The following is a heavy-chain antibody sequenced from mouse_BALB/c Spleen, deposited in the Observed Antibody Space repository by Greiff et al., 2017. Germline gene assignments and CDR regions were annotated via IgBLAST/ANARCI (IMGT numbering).Heavy chain of an antibody. Sequence: QVQLKQSGAELAKPGASVKMSCKASGYTFTSYWMHWVKQRPGQGLEWIGYINPSTGYTEYNQKFKDKATLTADKSSSTAYMQLSSLTSEDSAVYYCARKYGNSYWYFDVWGAGTTVTVSS. J-gene: IGHJ1*01. CDR1: GYTFTSYW. V-gene: IGHV1-7*01. D-gene: IGHD2-10*02. CDR3: ARKYGNSYWYFDV. CDR2: INPSTGYT.